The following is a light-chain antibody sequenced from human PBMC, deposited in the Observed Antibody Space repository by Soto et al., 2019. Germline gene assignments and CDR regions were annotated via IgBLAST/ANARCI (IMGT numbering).Light chain of an antibody. J-gene: IGLJ2*01. CDR2: EVN. V-gene: IGLV2-8*01. Sequence: QSALTQPPSASGSPGQSVTISCTGTSSDVGGNNYVSWYQQHPGKAPKLMIYEVNKRPSGVPDRFSGSKSGNTASLTVSGLQAEDEADYYCSSYTGNNNLLFGGGTKLTV. CDR1: SSDVGGNNY. CDR3: SSYTGNNNLL.